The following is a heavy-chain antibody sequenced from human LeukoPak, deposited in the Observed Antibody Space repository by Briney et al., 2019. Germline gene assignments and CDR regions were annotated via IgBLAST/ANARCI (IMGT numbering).Heavy chain of an antibody. CDR3: ARDSYRRITVLGVVISHLTFDP. J-gene: IGHJ5*02. CDR2: MNPNSGNT. D-gene: IGHD3-3*01. Sequence: ASVKVSCKASGYTFTSYDINWVRQATGQGLEWMGWMNPNSGNTDYAQKFRGRVTMTRNTSISTAYMELSSLTSGDTAVYYCARDSYRRITVLGVVISHLTFDPWGQGTLVTVSS. V-gene: IGHV1-8*01. CDR1: GYTFTSYD.